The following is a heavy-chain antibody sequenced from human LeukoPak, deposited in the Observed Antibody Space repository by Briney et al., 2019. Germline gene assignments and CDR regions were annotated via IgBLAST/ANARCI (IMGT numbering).Heavy chain of an antibody. CDR3: ARDRPPYAYYDPHDAFDI. J-gene: IGHJ3*02. V-gene: IGHV1-18*01. Sequence: ASVKVSCKASGYTFTNYGVSWVRQAPGQGLEWMGWISGYNGYTNYAQKFQFRVTMTTDTSTSTAYMELRSLTSDDTAVYYCARDRPPYAYYDPHDAFDIWGQGTMVTVSS. CDR2: ISGYNGYT. D-gene: IGHD3-3*01. CDR1: GYTFTNYG.